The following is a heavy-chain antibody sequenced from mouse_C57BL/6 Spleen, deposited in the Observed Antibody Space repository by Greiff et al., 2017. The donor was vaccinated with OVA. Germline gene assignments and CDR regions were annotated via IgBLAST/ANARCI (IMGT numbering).Heavy chain of an antibody. CDR2: IYPGSGST. CDR3: AGITTVVAPYAMDY. CDR1: GYTFTSYW. V-gene: IGHV1-55*01. J-gene: IGHJ4*01. Sequence: QVQLQQPGAELVKPGASVKMSCKASGYTFTSYWITWVKQRPGQGLEWIGDIYPGSGSTNYNEKFKSKATLTVDTSSSTAYMQLSSLTSEDSAVYYCAGITTVVAPYAMDYWGQGTSVTVSS. D-gene: IGHD1-1*01.